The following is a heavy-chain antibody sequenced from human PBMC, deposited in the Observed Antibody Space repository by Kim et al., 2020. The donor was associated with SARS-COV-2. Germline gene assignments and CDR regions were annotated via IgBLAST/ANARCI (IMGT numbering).Heavy chain of an antibody. J-gene: IGHJ6*02. Sequence: GRSLRLSCAASGFTFSSYGMHWVRQAPGKGLEWVAVISYDGSNKYYADSVKGRFTISRDNSKNTLYLQMNSLRAEDTAVYYCAKGLVPAAYYYGMDVWGQGTTVTVYS. CDR3: AKGLVPAAYYYGMDV. CDR2: ISYDGSNK. D-gene: IGHD2-2*01. CDR1: GFTFSSYG. V-gene: IGHV3-30*18.